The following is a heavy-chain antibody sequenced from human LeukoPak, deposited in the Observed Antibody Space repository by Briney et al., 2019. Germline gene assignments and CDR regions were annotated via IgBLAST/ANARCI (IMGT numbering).Heavy chain of an antibody. CDR3: ATGRGRYCSSTSCYFGMAFDY. V-gene: IGHV4-34*01. Sequence: SETLSLTCAVYGGSFSGYYWSWIRQPPGKGLEWIGEINHSGSTNYNPSLKSRVTISVDTSKNQFSLKLSSVTAADTAVYYCATGRGRYCSSTSCYFGMAFDYWGQGTLVTVSS. D-gene: IGHD2-2*01. CDR2: INHSGST. CDR1: GGSFSGYY. J-gene: IGHJ4*02.